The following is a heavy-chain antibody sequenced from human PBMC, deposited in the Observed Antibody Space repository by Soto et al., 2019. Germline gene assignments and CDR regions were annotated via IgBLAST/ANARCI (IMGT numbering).Heavy chain of an antibody. Sequence: PGGSLRLSCAASGFAFSTYWMSWVRQAPGQGLEWAANIKKDGSEEYYVDSVKGRFTTSRDSAKNSLYLQMNSLRAEDTAVYYCATSSDTGYIFDFWGQGXLVTVYS. D-gene: IGHD3-9*01. CDR1: GFAFSTYW. V-gene: IGHV3-7*01. CDR2: IKKDGSEE. CDR3: ATSSDTGYIFDF. J-gene: IGHJ4*02.